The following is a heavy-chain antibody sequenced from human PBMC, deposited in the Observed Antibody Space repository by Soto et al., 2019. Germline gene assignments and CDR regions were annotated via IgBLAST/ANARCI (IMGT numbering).Heavy chain of an antibody. CDR1: GFTFSSYW. D-gene: IGHD6-13*01. J-gene: IGHJ4*02. V-gene: IGHV3-7*01. Sequence: GGSLRLSCAASGFTFSSYWMSWVRQAPGKGLEWVANIKQDGSEKYYVDSVKGRFTISRDNAKNSLYLQMNSLRAEDTAVYYCERVDSSSWYYFDYRGQGTLVTVYS. CDR3: ERVDSSSWYYFDY. CDR2: IKQDGSEK.